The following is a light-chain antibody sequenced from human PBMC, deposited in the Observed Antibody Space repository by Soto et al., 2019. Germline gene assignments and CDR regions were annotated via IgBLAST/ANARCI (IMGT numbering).Light chain of an antibody. J-gene: IGLJ1*01. V-gene: IGLV2-14*01. CDR1: SSDVGGYNY. Sequence: QSALTQPASVSGSPGQSITISCTGTSSDVGGYNYVSWYQQHPGKAPKLMIYEVSNRPSGVSNRFSGSKSGNTASLTISGLQAEDEADYYCAAWDDSLNGLVLGTGTKVTV. CDR2: EVS. CDR3: AAWDDSLNGLV.